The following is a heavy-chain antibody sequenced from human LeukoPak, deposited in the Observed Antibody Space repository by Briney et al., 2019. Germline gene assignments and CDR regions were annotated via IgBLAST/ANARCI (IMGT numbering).Heavy chain of an antibody. CDR1: GGSISSYY. CDR2: IYYNGST. Sequence: PSETLSLTCTVSGGSISSYYWSWIRQPPGKGLEWIGYIYYNGSTNYNPSVKSRVTISVDTSKNQFSLKLSSVTAADTAVYYCARGPVTVTTNNWFDPWGQGTLVTVSS. CDR3: ARGPVTVTTNNWFDP. J-gene: IGHJ5*02. V-gene: IGHV4-59*12. D-gene: IGHD4-17*01.